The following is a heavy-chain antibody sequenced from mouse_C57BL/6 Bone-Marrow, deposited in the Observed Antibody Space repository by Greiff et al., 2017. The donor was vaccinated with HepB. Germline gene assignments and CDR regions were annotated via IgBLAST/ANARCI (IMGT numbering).Heavy chain of an antibody. CDR3: ASSQYYGSSPWYFDV. CDR2: INPNNGGT. Sequence: VQLQQSGPELVKPGASVKISCKASGYTFTDYYMNWVKQSHGKSLEWIGDINPNNGGTSYNQKFKGKATLTVDKSSSTAYMELRSLTSEDSAVYYCASSQYYGSSPWYFDVWGTGTTATVSS. CDR1: GYTFTDYY. D-gene: IGHD1-1*01. V-gene: IGHV1-26*01. J-gene: IGHJ1*03.